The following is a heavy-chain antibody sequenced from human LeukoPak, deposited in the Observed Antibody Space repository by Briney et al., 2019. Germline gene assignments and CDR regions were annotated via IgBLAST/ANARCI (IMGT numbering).Heavy chain of an antibody. J-gene: IGHJ4*02. CDR2: INPNSGVT. D-gene: IGHD3-10*01. CDR3: ARTSFGDHYFDY. CDR1: GYTFTGYY. Sequence: GASVKVSCKASGYTFTGYYMHWVRQAPGQGLEWMGWINPNSGVTNYAQKFQGRVTMTRDTSISTAYMELSRLRSDDTAVYYCARTSFGDHYFDYWGQGTLVTVSS. V-gene: IGHV1-2*02.